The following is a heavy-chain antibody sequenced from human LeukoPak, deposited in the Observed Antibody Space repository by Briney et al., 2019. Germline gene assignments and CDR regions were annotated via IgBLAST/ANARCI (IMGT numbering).Heavy chain of an antibody. CDR2: INPNSGGT. D-gene: IGHD3-10*01. V-gene: IGHV1-2*04. CDR3: ARSAYYYGSGSLPDAFDI. J-gene: IGHJ3*02. Sequence: ASVKVSCKVSGYTLTELSIHWVRQAPGQGLEWMGWINPNSGGTNYAQKFQGWVTMTRDTSISTAYMELSRLRSDDTAVYYCARSAYYYGSGSLPDAFDIWGQGTMVTVSS. CDR1: GYTLTELS.